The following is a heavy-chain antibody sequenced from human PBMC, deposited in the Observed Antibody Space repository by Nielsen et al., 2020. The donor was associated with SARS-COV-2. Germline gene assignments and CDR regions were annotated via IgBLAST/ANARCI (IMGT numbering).Heavy chain of an antibody. CDR1: GGSIIRSEYY. CDR2: IYYTGST. J-gene: IGHJ6*02. Sequence: SETLSLTCTVSGGSIIRSEYYWGWVRQPPGQGLEWIGYIYYTGSTYYNPALESRLTISIDTSRNQFSLNLRSVTAADTALYFCARDRQGYNYYYGMDVWGQGATVSVSS. V-gene: IGHV4-30-4*01. CDR3: ARDRQGYNYYYGMDV.